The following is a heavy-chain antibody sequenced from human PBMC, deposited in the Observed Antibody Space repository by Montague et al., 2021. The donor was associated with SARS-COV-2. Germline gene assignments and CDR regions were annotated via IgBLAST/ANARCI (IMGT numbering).Heavy chain of an antibody. J-gene: IGHJ5*02. CDR1: GGSISGYC. Sequence: SETLSLTCSVSGGSISGYCWSWIRQFPGKGLEWVGYIYYTGGTNYNPSLESRVTISLDTSKNQFSLRLSSVTPADTAVYYCARDWAVLTRDGYNYGWFDPWGPGTLVTVSS. CDR2: IYYTGGT. D-gene: IGHD5-24*01. CDR3: ARDWAVLTRDGYNYGWFDP. V-gene: IGHV4-59*01.